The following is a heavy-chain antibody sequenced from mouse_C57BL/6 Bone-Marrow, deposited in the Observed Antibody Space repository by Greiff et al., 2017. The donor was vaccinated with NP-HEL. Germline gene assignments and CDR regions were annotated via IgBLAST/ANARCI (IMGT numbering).Heavy chain of an antibody. D-gene: IGHD1-1*01. CDR3: GGGSSPYFDV. CDR2: INPSSGYT. J-gene: IGHJ1*03. V-gene: IGHV1-7*01. Sequence: VQLQQSGAELAKPGASVKLSCKASGYTFTSYWMHWVNQRPGQGLEWIGYINPSSGYTKYNQKFKDKATLTADKSSSTAYMQLSSLTYEDSAVYYCGGGSSPYFDVWGTGTTVTVSS. CDR1: GYTFTSYW.